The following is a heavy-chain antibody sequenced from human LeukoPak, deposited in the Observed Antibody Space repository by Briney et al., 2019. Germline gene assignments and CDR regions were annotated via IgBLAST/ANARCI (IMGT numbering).Heavy chain of an antibody. CDR3: ARKANFDY. CDR1: GGSIRSYY. Sequence: PSETLSLTCSVSGGSIRSYYWSWIRQPAGKGLEWIGRIYVSGITHYNPSLKNRVTMSEDTSKNQFSLKLSSVTAADTAVYYCARKANFDYWGQGTLVTVSS. J-gene: IGHJ4*02. V-gene: IGHV4-4*07. CDR2: IYVSGIT. D-gene: IGHD5-12*01.